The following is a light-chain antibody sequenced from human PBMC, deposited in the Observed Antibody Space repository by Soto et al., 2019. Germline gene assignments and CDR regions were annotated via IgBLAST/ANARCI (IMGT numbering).Light chain of an antibody. CDR2: ETN. V-gene: IGLV2-23*01. J-gene: IGLJ1*01. CDR1: NNDVGNSDL. CDR3: CSYAGTNTHV. Sequence: QSVLTQPASVSGSPGQSITISCTGTNNDVGNSDLVSWYRQYPGKAPTLMIYETNRRPSGVSNRFSGSKSGNTASLTISGFQAEDEADYYCCSYAGTNTHVYGTGTKVTVL.